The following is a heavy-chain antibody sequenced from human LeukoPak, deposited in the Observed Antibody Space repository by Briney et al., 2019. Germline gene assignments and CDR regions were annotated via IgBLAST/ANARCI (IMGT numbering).Heavy chain of an antibody. J-gene: IGHJ4*02. D-gene: IGHD1-26*01. CDR1: GFTFSSYS. V-gene: IGHV3-21*01. Sequence: PGGSLRLSCAASGFTFSSYSMNWVRQAPGKGLEWVSSISSSSSYIYYADSVKGRFTISRDNAKNSLYLQMNSLRAEDTAVYHCARAAVGAIPFDYWGQGTLVTVSS. CDR3: ARAAVGAIPFDY. CDR2: ISSSSSYI.